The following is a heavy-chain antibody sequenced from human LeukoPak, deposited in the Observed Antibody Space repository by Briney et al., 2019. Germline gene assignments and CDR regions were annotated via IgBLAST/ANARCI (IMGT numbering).Heavy chain of an antibody. Sequence: GGSLRLSCAASGFTFSTSGLGWVRQAPGKGLEWVAVISYDGTDKNYADSVKGRFTISRDNAKDTLYLQMNSLRAEDTAVYYCAKDRKRHGVNYAFDIWGQGTMVTVSS. J-gene: IGHJ3*02. CDR2: ISYDGTDK. V-gene: IGHV3-30*18. CDR1: GFTFSTSG. CDR3: AKDRKRHGVNYAFDI. D-gene: IGHD3-16*01.